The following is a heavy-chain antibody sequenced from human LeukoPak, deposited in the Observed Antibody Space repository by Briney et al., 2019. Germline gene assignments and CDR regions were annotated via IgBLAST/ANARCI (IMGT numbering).Heavy chain of an antibody. D-gene: IGHD2-21*01. Sequence: SVKVSCKASGFTFTSSAMQWVRQARGQRLEWIGWIVVGSGNTNYAQKFQERVTITRDVSTSTAYMELSSLRSEDTAVYYCAAYCGGDCLNDYWGQGTLVTVSS. CDR3: AAYCGGDCLNDY. CDR1: GFTFTSSA. J-gene: IGHJ4*02. CDR2: IVVGSGNT. V-gene: IGHV1-58*02.